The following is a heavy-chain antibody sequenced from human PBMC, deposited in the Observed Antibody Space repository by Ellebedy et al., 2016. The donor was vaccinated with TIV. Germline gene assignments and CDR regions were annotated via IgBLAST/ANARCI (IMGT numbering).Heavy chain of an antibody. CDR3: ARVRTGSYYFRSAFDI. D-gene: IGHD3-10*01. CDR1: GFTFRSYG. V-gene: IGHV3-33*01. Sequence: GESLKISCAASGFTFRSYGMHWVRQAPGKGLEWVPVLWYDGTNKYYADSVKGRFTISRDNSKNTLYLQMNSLRAEDTAIYYCARVRTGSYYFRSAFDIWGQGTMVTVSS. CDR2: LWYDGTNK. J-gene: IGHJ3*02.